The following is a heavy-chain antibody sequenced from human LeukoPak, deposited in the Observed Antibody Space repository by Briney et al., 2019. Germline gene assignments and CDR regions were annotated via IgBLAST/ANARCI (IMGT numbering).Heavy chain of an antibody. CDR3: ARVSFCPRCHFDY. CDR2: ISPDGSSA. Sequence: PGGSLRLFCATSGFSFSSYWMHWVRQAPGKGLVWVARISPDGSSALSADSVRGRFTISRDNADNTLYLQLNSLRAEDTAVYYCARVSFCPRCHFDYWGQGTLVTVSS. V-gene: IGHV3-74*03. CDR1: GFSFSSYW. J-gene: IGHJ4*02. D-gene: IGHD2/OR15-2a*01.